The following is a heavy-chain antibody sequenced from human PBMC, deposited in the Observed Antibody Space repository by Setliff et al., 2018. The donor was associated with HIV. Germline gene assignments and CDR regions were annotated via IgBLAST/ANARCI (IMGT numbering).Heavy chain of an antibody. CDR3: TRDRLGIFRFLDS. CDR2: IRSKRYGGTT. CDR1: GFIFGDYA. D-gene: IGHD7-27*01. Sequence: GGSLRLSCTASGFIFGDYAMSWVRQAPGKGLEWVGFIRSKRYGGTTEYAASVKGRFTISRDDSKSIAYLQMNSLKSEDTAVYFCTRDRLGIFRFLDSWGQGTLVTISS. J-gene: IGHJ4*02. V-gene: IGHV3-49*04.